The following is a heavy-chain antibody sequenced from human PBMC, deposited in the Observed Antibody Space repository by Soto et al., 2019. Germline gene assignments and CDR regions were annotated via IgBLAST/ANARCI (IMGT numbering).Heavy chain of an antibody. CDR3: ARLVVWQDLSLFRPLDC. CDR2: IKDDGREK. CDR1: GFSFSAFR. V-gene: IGHV3-7*01. D-gene: IGHD3-16*02. J-gene: IGHJ4*02. Sequence: EVQLVESGGGLAQPGGSLILSCTASGFSFSAFRMAWVRQAPGKGLEWVGSIKDDGREKKYVDSVRGRFTISRESATSTLFLQMSSLRAEDRALYFFARLVVWQDLSLFRPLDCWGQGIVVTVSS.